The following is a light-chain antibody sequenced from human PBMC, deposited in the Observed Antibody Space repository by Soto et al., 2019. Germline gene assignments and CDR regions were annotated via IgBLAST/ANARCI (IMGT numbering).Light chain of an antibody. CDR2: KSS. V-gene: IGKV1-5*03. CDR1: QSISSW. J-gene: IGKJ1*01. CDR3: QKYNSYSPRWT. Sequence: DIQMTQSPSTLSASVGDRVTITCRASQSISSWLAWYQQKPGKAPKLLIYKSSSLESGVPSRFSGSGSGTEFTLTISSLQPDDFAAYYCQKYNSYSPRWTFGQGTNVEIK.